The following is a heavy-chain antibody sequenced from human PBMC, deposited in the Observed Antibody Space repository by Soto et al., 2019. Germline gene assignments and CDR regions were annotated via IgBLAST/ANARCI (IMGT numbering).Heavy chain of an antibody. CDR3: ARRHYDFWSGHKYYFDY. Sequence: QVQLVESGGGLAKPGGSLRISCAASGFTFSDYHMSWILQAPGKGLEWVSYSSSSGSTTFFADSVKGRFTISRDNAKNSLHLQMNSLRAEDTAVYYCARRHYDFWSGHKYYFDYWGQGTLVTVSS. CDR2: SSSSGSTT. CDR1: GFTFSDYH. V-gene: IGHV3-11*01. J-gene: IGHJ4*02. D-gene: IGHD3-3*01.